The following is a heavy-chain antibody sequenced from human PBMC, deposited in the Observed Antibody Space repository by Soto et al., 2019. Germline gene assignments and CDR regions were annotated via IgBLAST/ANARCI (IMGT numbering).Heavy chain of an antibody. CDR2: INHSGST. V-gene: IGHV4-34*01. CDR3: ARQDYSSSYNWFGP. J-gene: IGHJ5*02. CDR1: GGSFSGYY. D-gene: IGHD6-6*01. Sequence: PSETLSLTCAVYGGSFSGYYWSWIRQPPGKGLEWIGEINHSGSTNYNPSLKSRVTISVDTSKNQFSLKLSSVTAADTAVYYCARQDYSSSYNWFGPWGQGTLVTVSS.